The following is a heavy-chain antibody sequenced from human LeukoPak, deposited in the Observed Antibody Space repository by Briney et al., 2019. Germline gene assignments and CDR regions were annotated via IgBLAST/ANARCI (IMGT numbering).Heavy chain of an antibody. V-gene: IGHV3-7*03. Sequence: GGSLRLSCAASAFTFSSYWMSWVRQAPGKGLEWVANIKQDGSEKYYVDSVKGRFTISRDNAKNSLYLQMNSLRVEDTAVYYCAREAVAGTYYFDYWGQGTMVTVSS. J-gene: IGHJ4*02. D-gene: IGHD6-19*01. CDR1: AFTFSSYW. CDR2: IKQDGSEK. CDR3: AREAVAGTYYFDY.